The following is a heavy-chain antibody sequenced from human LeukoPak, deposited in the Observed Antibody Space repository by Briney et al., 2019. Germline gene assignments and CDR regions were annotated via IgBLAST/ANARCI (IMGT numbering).Heavy chain of an antibody. Sequence: SETLSLTCTVSGGSISSYYWSWIRQPPGKGLEWIGYIYYSGSTNYNPSLKSRVTISVDTSKNQFSLKLSSVTAADTAVYYCARGAGYSREVNYYYYMDVWGKGTTVTVSS. D-gene: IGHD1-26*01. CDR1: GGSISSYY. J-gene: IGHJ6*03. V-gene: IGHV4-59*01. CDR2: IYYSGST. CDR3: ARGAGYSREVNYYYYMDV.